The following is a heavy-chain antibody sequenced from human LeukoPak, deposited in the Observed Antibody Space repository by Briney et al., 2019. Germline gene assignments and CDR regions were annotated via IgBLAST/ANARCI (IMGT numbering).Heavy chain of an antibody. V-gene: IGHV3-74*01. J-gene: IGHJ4*02. CDR2: INSDGSST. Sequence: GGSLRLSCAASGFTFSSYWMHWVRQAPGKGLVWVSRINSDGSSTSYADSVKGRFTISRDNSKNTLYLQMNSLRAEDTAVYYCVRGDYGDYTLFDYWGQGTLVTVSS. CDR3: VRGDYGDYTLFDY. CDR1: GFTFSSYW. D-gene: IGHD4-17*01.